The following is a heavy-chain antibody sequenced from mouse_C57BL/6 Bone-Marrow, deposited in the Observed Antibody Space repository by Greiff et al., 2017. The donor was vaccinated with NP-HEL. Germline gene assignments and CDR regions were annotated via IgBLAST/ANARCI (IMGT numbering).Heavy chain of an antibody. CDR3: ANYYCGSKGYFDY. CDR1: GYTFTSYW. Sequence: QVQLQQPGAELVKPGASVKLSCKASGYTFTSYWMQWVKQRPGQGLEWIGEIDPSDSYTNYNQKFKGKATLTVDTSSSTAYMQLSSLTSEDSAVYYCANYYCGSKGYFDYWGQGTTLTVSS. J-gene: IGHJ2*01. CDR2: IDPSDSYT. D-gene: IGHD1-1*01. V-gene: IGHV1-50*01.